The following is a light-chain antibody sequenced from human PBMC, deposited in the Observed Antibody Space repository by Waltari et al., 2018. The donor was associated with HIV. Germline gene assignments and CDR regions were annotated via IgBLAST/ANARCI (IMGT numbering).Light chain of an antibody. V-gene: IGKV2-28*01. CDR2: FVN. CDR3: MQGLQSPYT. Sequence: DIVMSQSQLSLSDPVGRTSSISCDATQRLQHSEGHTDLDWYFQKPGQSPQLLLFFVNNRASGVPDRFSGSASGRDFTLKISAVEADDGGIYYCMQGLQSPYTFGQGTRLEIK. CDR1: QRLQHSEGHTD. J-gene: IGKJ2*01.